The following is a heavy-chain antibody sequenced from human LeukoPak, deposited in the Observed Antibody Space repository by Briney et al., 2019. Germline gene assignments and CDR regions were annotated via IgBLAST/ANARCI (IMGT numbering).Heavy chain of an antibody. V-gene: IGHV4-30-2*01. J-gene: IGHJ3*02. CDR1: GGSISSGGYS. CDR2: TYHSGST. Sequence: SQTLSLTCAVSGGSISSGGYSWSWIRQPPGKGLEWIGYTYHSGSTYYNPSLKSRVTISVDRSKNQFSLKLSSVTAADTAVYYCARDGTYYYDSSGYYRLSAFDIWGQGTMVTVSS. CDR3: ARDGTYYYDSSGYYRLSAFDI. D-gene: IGHD3-22*01.